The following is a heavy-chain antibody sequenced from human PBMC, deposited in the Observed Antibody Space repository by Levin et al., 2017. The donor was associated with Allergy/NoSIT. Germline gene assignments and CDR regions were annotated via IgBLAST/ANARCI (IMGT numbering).Heavy chain of an antibody. CDR1: GGTFSSYA. J-gene: IGHJ6*02. Sequence: SVKVSCKASGGTFSSYAISWVRQAPGQGLEWMGRIIPILGIANYAQKFQGRVTITADKSTSTAYMELSSLRSEDTAVYYCAWGSYDILTGYFSNYYYDGMDVWGQGTTVTVSS. CDR2: IIPILGIA. D-gene: IGHD3-9*01. CDR3: AWGSYDILTGYFSNYYYDGMDV. V-gene: IGHV1-69*04.